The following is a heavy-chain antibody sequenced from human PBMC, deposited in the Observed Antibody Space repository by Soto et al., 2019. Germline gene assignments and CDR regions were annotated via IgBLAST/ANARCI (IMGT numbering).Heavy chain of an antibody. V-gene: IGHV3-48*01. Sequence: EVQLVESGGGLVQPGGSLRLSCAASGFTFSSYSMNWVRQAPGKGLEWVSYISSSSSTIYYADSVKGRFTISRDNAKNSLYLQMNSLRAEDTAVYYCARVRVSDYHDYYYYYMDVWGKGTTVTVSS. CDR2: ISSSSSTI. D-gene: IGHD4-17*01. CDR3: ARVRVSDYHDYYYYYMDV. CDR1: GFTFSSYS. J-gene: IGHJ6*03.